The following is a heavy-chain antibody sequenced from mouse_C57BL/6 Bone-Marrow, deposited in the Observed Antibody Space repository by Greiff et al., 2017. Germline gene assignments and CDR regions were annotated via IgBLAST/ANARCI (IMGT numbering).Heavy chain of an antibody. V-gene: IGHV5-12*01. Sequence: EVKLMESGGGLVQPGGSLKLSCAASGFTFSDYYMYWVRQTPEKRLEWVAYLSNGGGSTYYPDTGKGRFTISRDNAKNTLYLQMSRLKSEDTAMYYCARAGSEAYWGQGTLVTVSA. CDR3: ARAGSEAY. CDR1: GFTFSDYY. CDR2: LSNGGGST. J-gene: IGHJ3*01. D-gene: IGHD1-1*01.